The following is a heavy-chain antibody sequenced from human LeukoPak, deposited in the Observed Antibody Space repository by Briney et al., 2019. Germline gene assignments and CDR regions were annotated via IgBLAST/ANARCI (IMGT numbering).Heavy chain of an antibody. D-gene: IGHD6-13*01. CDR3: ARDTVSSSWYQGYFDY. CDR1: GFIFSSYW. Sequence: TGGSLRLSCAASGFIFSSYWMSWVRQAPGKGLEWVANIKQDGSENYYVDSVKGRFTVSRDDSKNTLYLQMNSLRAEDTAVYYCARDTVSSSWYQGYFDYWGQGTLVTVSS. J-gene: IGHJ4*02. V-gene: IGHV3-7*03. CDR2: IKQDGSEN.